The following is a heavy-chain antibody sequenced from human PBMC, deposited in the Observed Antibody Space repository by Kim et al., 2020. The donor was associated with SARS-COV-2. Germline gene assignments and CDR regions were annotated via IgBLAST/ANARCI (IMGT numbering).Heavy chain of an antibody. V-gene: IGHV3-21*01. CDR2: ISSSSSYI. CDR1: GFTFSSYS. CDR3: ARDLLYSCSGGSCYSGDFDY. Sequence: GGSLRLSCAASGFTFSSYSMNWVRQAPGKGLEWVSSISSSSSYIYYADSVKGRFTISRDNAKNSLYLQMNSLRAEDTAVYYCARDLLYSCSGGSCYSGDFDYWGQGTLVTVSS. D-gene: IGHD2-15*01. J-gene: IGHJ4*02.